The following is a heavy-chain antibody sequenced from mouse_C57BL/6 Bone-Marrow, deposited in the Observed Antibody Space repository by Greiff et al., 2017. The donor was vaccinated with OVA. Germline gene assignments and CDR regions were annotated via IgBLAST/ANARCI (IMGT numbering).Heavy chain of an antibody. J-gene: IGHJ3*01. D-gene: IGHD1-1*01. CDR2: ISDGGSYT. Sequence: EVMLMESGGGLVKPGGSLKLSCAASGFTFSSYAMSWVRQTPEKRLEWVATISDGGSYTYYPDNVKGRFTISRDNAKNNLYLQMSHLKSEDTAMYYCAKRYYYGSSYAWFAYWGQGTLVTVSA. CDR3: AKRYYYGSSYAWFAY. CDR1: GFTFSSYA. V-gene: IGHV5-4*03.